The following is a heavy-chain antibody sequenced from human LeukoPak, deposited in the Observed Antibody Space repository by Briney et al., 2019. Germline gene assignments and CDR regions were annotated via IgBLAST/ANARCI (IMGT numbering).Heavy chain of an antibody. V-gene: IGHV4-34*01. J-gene: IGHJ4*02. D-gene: IGHD3-9*01. Sequence: PSETLSLTCAVYGGSFSGYYWSWIRQPPGKGLEWIGEINHSGSTNYNPSLKSRVTISVDTSKNQFSLKLSSVTAADTAVYYCASRAVWLDYWGQGTLVTVSS. CDR2: INHSGST. CDR1: GGSFSGYY. CDR3: ASRAVWLDY.